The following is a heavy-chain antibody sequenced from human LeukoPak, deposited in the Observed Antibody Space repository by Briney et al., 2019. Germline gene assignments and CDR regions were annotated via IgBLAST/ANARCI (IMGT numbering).Heavy chain of an antibody. V-gene: IGHV4-59*08. J-gene: IGHJ5*02. CDR1: GGSISSYY. D-gene: IGHD1-26*01. Sequence: SETLSLTCTVSGGSISSYYWSWIPQPPGKGLEWIGYIYYSGSTNYNPSLKSRVTISVDTSKNQFSLKLSSVTAADTAVYYCARFELPNWFDPWGQGTLVTVSS. CDR3: ARFELPNWFDP. CDR2: IYYSGST.